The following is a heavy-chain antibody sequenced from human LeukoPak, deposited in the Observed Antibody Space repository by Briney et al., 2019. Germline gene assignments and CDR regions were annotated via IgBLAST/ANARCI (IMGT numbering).Heavy chain of an antibody. CDR3: ALYPPSTYYDFWSGSY. Sequence: SVKVSCKASGGTFSSYAISWVRQAPGQGLEWMGGIIPIFGTANYAQKFQGRVTITADESTSTAYMEPSSLRSEDTAVYYRALYPPSTYYDFWSGSYWGQGTLVTVSS. CDR1: GGTFSSYA. D-gene: IGHD3-3*01. CDR2: IIPIFGTA. V-gene: IGHV1-69*01. J-gene: IGHJ4*02.